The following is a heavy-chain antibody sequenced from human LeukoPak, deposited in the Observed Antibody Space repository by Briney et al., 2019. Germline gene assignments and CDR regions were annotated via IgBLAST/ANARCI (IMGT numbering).Heavy chain of an antibody. V-gene: IGHV1-69*04. CDR2: IIPILGIA. CDR3: ARVPRVGATTHGY. CDR1: GGTFSSYA. J-gene: IGHJ4*02. D-gene: IGHD1-26*01. Sequence: SVKVSCKASGGTFSSYAISWVRQAPGQGLEWMGRIIPILGIANYAQKFQGRVTITADKSTSTAYMELRSLRSDDTAVYYCARVPRVGATTHGYWGQGTLVTVSS.